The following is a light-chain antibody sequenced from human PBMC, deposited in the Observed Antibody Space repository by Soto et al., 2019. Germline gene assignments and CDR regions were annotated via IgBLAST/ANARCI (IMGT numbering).Light chain of an antibody. CDR3: QQRSNWPIT. V-gene: IGKV3-11*01. CDR2: DAS. CDR1: QSVSSY. Sequence: EIVLTQSPATLSLSPGERATLSCRASQSVSSYLAWYQQKPGQAPRLLIYDASNRATGIPARFSGSGSGTEFTLTISSLAPEDFAVYYCQQRSNWPITFGQGTRLEIK. J-gene: IGKJ5*01.